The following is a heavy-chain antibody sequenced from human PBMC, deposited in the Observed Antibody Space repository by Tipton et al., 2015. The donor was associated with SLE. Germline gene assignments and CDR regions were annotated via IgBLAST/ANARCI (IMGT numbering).Heavy chain of an antibody. CDR2: ISYSGRT. D-gene: IGHD3-10*01. V-gene: IGHV4-59*11. Sequence: LRLSCTLSGGSIGSHYCSWMRLPPGKGLEWIGYISYSGRTNYNPSLKSRVSISVDTSKNQFSLKLTSVTAADTAVYYCARDNYYGSGSYLGPWGQGTLVTVSS. CDR1: GGSIGSHY. J-gene: IGHJ5*02. CDR3: ARDNYYGSGSYLGP.